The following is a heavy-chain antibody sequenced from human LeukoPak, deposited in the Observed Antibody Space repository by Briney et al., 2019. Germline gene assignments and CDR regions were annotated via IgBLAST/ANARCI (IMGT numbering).Heavy chain of an antibody. V-gene: IGHV3-7*01. CDR3: ATGRRGGAFDI. D-gene: IGHD3-10*01. CDR2: INQDGTEK. J-gene: IGHJ3*02. CDR1: GFTFSSYW. Sequence: EGSLRLSCAASGFTFSSYWMNWVRQAPGKGLEWVANINQDGTEKYYVDSVKGRFTISRDNAKNSLYLQMNSLRAEDTAVYYCATGRRGGAFDIWGQGKLVTVSS.